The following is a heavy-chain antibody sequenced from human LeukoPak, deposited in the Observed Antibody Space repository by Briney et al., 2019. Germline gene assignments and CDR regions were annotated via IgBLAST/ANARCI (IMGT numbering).Heavy chain of an antibody. J-gene: IGHJ4*02. CDR2: INPNSGGT. CDR3: ARSGYGDYGADY. Sequence: ASAKVSCKASGYTFTGYYMHWVRQAPGQGLEWMGWINPNSGGTNYAQKFQGWVTMTRDTSISTAYMELSRLRSDDTAVYYCARSGYGDYGADYWGQGTLVTVSS. CDR1: GYTFTGYY. V-gene: IGHV1-2*04. D-gene: IGHD4-17*01.